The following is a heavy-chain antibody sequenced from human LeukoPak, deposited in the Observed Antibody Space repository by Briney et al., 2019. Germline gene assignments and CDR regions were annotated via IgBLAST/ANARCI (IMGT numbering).Heavy chain of an antibody. CDR1: GFTFSSYG. CDR3: AKAQRRYDSSGYYPSFDY. V-gene: IGHV3-30*02. J-gene: IGHJ4*02. CDR2: IRYDGSNK. Sequence: GGSLRLSCAASGFTFSSYGMHWVRQAPGKGLEWVAFIRYDGSNKYYADSVKGRFTISRDNSKNTLYLQMNNLRAEDTAVYYCAKAQRRYDSSGYYPSFDYWGQGTLVTVSS. D-gene: IGHD3-22*01.